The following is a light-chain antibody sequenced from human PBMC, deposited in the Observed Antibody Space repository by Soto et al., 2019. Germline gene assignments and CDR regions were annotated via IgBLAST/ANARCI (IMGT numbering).Light chain of an antibody. CDR3: QQSYSTAIT. Sequence: DLQMTQSPSSLSASVGDRVTITCRASQSISSYLNWYQQKPGKAPKLLIYAASSLRSGVPSRFSGSGSGTDFTLTISSLQPEDFATYYCQQSYSTAITFGQGTRLEIK. CDR1: QSISSY. CDR2: AAS. V-gene: IGKV1-39*01. J-gene: IGKJ5*01.